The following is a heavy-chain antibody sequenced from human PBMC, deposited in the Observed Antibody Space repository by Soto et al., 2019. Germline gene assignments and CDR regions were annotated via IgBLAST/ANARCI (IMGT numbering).Heavy chain of an antibody. D-gene: IGHD2-8*01. J-gene: IGHJ6*02. V-gene: IGHV1-18*01. Sequence: QGQLVQSGAEVKKPGASVKVSCKASGYTFSRYGISWVRQAPGQGLEWVGWISGYNGDTKYAQKFQGRVTMTVDTSTSTAYMELRSLTSDDTAVYYCAKNGQPPYYYYGMDVWGQGTTVGVSS. CDR1: GYTFSRYG. CDR3: AKNGQPPYYYYGMDV. CDR2: ISGYNGDT.